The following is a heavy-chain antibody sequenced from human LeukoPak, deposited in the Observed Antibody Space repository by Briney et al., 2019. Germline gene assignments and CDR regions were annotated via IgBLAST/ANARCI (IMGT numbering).Heavy chain of an antibody. CDR3: ARDQGSCYLN. CDR2: IIPILGIA. Sequence: ASVTVSCKVSGGTFSSYAISWVRQAPGQGLEWMGRIIPILGIANYAQKLQGRVTMTTDTSTSTAYMELRSLRSDDTAVYYCARDQGSCYLNGGQGTLVTVSS. V-gene: IGHV1-69*04. J-gene: IGHJ4*02. CDR1: GGTFSSYA. D-gene: IGHD3-22*01.